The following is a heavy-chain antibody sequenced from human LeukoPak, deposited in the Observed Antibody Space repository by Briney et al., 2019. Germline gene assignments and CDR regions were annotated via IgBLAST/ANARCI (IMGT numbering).Heavy chain of an antibody. CDR3: ARGIAAYAP. CDR1: GGSISSGSYY. V-gene: IGHV4-61*03. CDR2: IYYSGST. D-gene: IGHD6-13*01. Sequence: PSQTLSLTCTVSGGSISSGSYYWSWIRQPPGKGLEWIGYIYYSGSTNYNPSLKSRVTISVDTSKNHFSLKLNSATAADTAVYYCARGIAAYAPWGQGALVTVSS. J-gene: IGHJ5*02.